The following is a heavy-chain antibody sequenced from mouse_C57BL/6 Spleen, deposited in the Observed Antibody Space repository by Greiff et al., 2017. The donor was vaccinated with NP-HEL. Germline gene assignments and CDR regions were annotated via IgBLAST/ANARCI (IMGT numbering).Heavy chain of an antibody. D-gene: IGHD4-1*01. J-gene: IGHJ2*01. CDR2: IDPEDGET. CDR1: GFNIKDYS. CDR3: AVPSPNWEFDY. V-gene: IGHV14-2*01. Sequence: EVQLQQSGAELVKPGASVKLSCTASGFNIKDYSMHWVKQRTEQGLEWIGRIDPEDGETKYAPQFPGKATITAATSSNTAYLQLSSLTSEDTAVYYCAVPSPNWEFDYWGQGTTLTVSA.